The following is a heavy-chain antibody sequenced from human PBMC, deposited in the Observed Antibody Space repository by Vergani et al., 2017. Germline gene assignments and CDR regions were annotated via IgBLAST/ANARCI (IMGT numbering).Heavy chain of an antibody. Sequence: EVQLVQSGAEVKKPGESLKISCKGSGYSFTSYWIGWVRQMPGKGLEWMGIIYPGDSDTRYSPSFQGQVTISADKSISTAYLQWSSLKASGTAMYYCARRTPYASSGWYFDYWGQGTLVTVSS. V-gene: IGHV5-51*01. CDR3: ARRTPYASSGWYFDY. CDR2: IYPGDSDT. J-gene: IGHJ4*02. D-gene: IGHD6-19*01. CDR1: GYSFTSYW.